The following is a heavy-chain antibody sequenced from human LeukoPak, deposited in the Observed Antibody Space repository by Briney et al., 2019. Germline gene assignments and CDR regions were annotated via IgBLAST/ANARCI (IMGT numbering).Heavy chain of an antibody. CDR2: IYTSGST. D-gene: IGHD3-3*01. Sequence: DPSETLSLTCAVSGGSISSGGYSWSWIRQPAGKGLEWIGRIYTSGSTNYNPSLKSRVTISVDTSKNQFSLKLSSVTAADTAVYYCARDKPSYDFWRGNAFDIWGQGTMVTVSS. CDR1: GGSISSGGYS. CDR3: ARDKPSYDFWRGNAFDI. J-gene: IGHJ3*02. V-gene: IGHV4-61*02.